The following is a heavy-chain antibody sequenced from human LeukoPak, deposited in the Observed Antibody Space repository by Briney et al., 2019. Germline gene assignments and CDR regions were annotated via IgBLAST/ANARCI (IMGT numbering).Heavy chain of an antibody. D-gene: IGHD2-15*01. J-gene: IGHJ4*02. CDR2: ISGSGGST. V-gene: IGHV3-23*01. CDR3: AKDRGRTWVQVAN. CDR1: GFTVSNNY. Sequence: PGGSLRLSCAASGFTVSNNYMSWVRRAPGKGLEWVSGISGSGGSTYYADSVKGRFTISRDNSKNTLYLQMNSLRVEDTAVYYCAKDRGRTWVQVANWGQGTLVTVSS.